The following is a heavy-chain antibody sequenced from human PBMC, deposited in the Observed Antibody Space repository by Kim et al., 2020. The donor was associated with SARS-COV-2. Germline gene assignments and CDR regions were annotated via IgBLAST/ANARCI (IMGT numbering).Heavy chain of an antibody. CDR2: IYYSGST. D-gene: IGHD3-10*01. CDR1: GGSISSYY. V-gene: IGHV4-59*13. Sequence: SETLSLTCTVSGGSISSYYWSWIRQPPGKGLEWIGYIYYSGSTNYNPSLKSRVTISVDTSKNQFSLKLSSVTAADTAVYYCARENGGRGVQQSPYYYYGMDVWGQGTTVTVSS. J-gene: IGHJ6*02. CDR3: ARENGGRGVQQSPYYYYGMDV.